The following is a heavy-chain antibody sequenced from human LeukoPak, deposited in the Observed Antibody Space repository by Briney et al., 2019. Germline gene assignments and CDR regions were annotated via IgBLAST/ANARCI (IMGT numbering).Heavy chain of an antibody. V-gene: IGHV1-58*01. CDR1: GFTFTSSA. CDR2: IVVGSGNT. D-gene: IGHD4-17*01. CDR3: AADNRDYEGNWFDP. Sequence: ASVKVSCKASGFTFTSSAVQWVRQARGQRLEWIGWIVVGSGNTNYAQKFQERVTITRDMSTSTAYMELSSLRSEDAAVHYCAADNRDYEGNWFDPWGQGTLVTVSS. J-gene: IGHJ5*02.